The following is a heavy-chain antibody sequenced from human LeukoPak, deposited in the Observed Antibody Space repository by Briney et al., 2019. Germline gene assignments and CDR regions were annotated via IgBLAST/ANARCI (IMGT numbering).Heavy chain of an antibody. D-gene: IGHD3-16*01. CDR1: GFTFSQYG. CDR3: AKDDNYIRFLS. J-gene: IGHJ5*02. CDR2: IYYSGST. Sequence: GSLRLSCAASGFTFSQYGMSWVRQPPGKGLEWIGSIYYSGSTYYNPSLKSRVTISVDTSKNQFSLKLSSVTAADTAVYYCAKDDNYIRFLSWGQGTLVTVSS. V-gene: IGHV4-38-2*01.